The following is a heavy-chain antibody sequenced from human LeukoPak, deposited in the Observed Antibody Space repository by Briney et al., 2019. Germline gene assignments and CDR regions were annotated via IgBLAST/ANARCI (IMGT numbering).Heavy chain of an antibody. D-gene: IGHD2-21*01. Sequence: SVKVSCKASGGTFSSYAISWVRQAPGQGLEWMGGIIPIFGTANYAQKFQGRVTITADESTSTAYMELSSLRSEDTAVYYCARASPAYCGGDCPFDYWGQGTLVTVSS. CDR2: IIPIFGTA. V-gene: IGHV1-69*13. CDR3: ARASPAYCGGDCPFDY. CDR1: GGTFSSYA. J-gene: IGHJ4*02.